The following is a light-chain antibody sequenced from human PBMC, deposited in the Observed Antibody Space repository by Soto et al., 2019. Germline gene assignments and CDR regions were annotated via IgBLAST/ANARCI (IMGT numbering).Light chain of an antibody. CDR1: SSDVGGYNY. CDR2: EVS. CDR3: SSYTSSSNV. V-gene: IGLV2-14*01. J-gene: IGLJ1*01. Sequence: QSALTQPASVSGSPGQSITISCTGTSSDVGGYNYVSWYQQHPGKAPKLMIYEVSNRPSGVSNRFSGSKSGNTASLTISGLQDEDEADYSCSSYTSSSNVFGTGTKVTVL.